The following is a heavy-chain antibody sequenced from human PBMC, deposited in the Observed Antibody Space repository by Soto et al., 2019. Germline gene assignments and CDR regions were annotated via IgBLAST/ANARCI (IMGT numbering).Heavy chain of an antibody. V-gene: IGHV1-18*01. CDR1: GYNFSSYF. CDR2: ISDYNGNT. CDR3: ARDLPTMDV. J-gene: IGHJ6*02. Sequence: QVQLVQSGAAVKKPGASVKVSCKASGYNFSSYFIRWVRQAPGQGLEGMGWISDYNGNTNYAQKHQGRGTMTTATSTSRAYMELRSLRPDDTAVYYCARDLPTMDVWGQGSTVTVSS.